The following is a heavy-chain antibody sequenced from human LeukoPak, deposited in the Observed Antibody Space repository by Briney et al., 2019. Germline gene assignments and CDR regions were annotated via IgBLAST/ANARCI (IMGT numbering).Heavy chain of an antibody. V-gene: IGHV4-59*01. D-gene: IGHD1-14*01. J-gene: IGHJ3*02. CDR3: ARDVTQYAFDI. CDR2: IYYSGRT. Sequence: SETLSLTCTVSGGSISSYYWSWIRQPPGKGLEWIGYIYYSGRTNYNPSLKSRVTISVDTSKNQFSLKLSSVTAADTAVYYCARDVTQYAFDIWGQGTMVTVSS. CDR1: GGSISSYY.